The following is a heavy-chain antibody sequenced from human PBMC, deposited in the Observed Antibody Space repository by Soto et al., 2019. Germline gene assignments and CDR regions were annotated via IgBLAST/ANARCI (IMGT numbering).Heavy chain of an antibody. CDR3: ARGGGGETPGPPIWCD. D-gene: IGHD4-17*01. CDR2: IYYSGST. Sequence: SETLSLTCTVSGGSISSGGYYWSWIRQHPGKGLEWIGYIYYSGSTYYNPSPQNRVTISVDTSKTQFSLNLSSVTAADTAVYYCARGGGGETPGPPIWCDWGQGTLVTVSS. CDR1: GGSISSGGYY. J-gene: IGHJ4*02. V-gene: IGHV4-31*03.